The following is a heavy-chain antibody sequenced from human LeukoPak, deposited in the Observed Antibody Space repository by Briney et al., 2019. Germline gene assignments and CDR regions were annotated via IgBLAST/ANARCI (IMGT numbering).Heavy chain of an antibody. CDR1: GDSISRGYY. J-gene: IGHJ4*02. D-gene: IGHD2-15*01. Sequence: SETLSLTCAVSGDSISRGYYWGWIRQPPGKGLEWIGSIYHRVGTYYNPSPKSRGTISVDTPKNQFSLKLSSVTAADTAVYYCARAPRVAATHSYFAYWGQGTLVTVSS. V-gene: IGHV4-38-2*01. CDR3: ARAPRVAATHSYFAY. CDR2: IYHRVGT.